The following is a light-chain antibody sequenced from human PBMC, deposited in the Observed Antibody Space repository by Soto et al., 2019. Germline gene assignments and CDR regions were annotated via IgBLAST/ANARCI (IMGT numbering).Light chain of an antibody. CDR2: GAS. CDR3: QQYNNWPPT. V-gene: IGKV3-15*01. CDR1: QSVRSN. J-gene: IGKJ1*01. Sequence: EIVMTQSPATLSASPGERATLSCRANQSVRSNLAWYQQKPGQAPRLLIYGASTRATGIPARFSGSGSGTEFTLSIGSLQSEDFAVYYCQQYNNWPPTFGQGTKVDIK.